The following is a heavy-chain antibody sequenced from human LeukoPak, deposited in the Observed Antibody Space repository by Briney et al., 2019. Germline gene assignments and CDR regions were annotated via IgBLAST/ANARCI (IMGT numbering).Heavy chain of an antibody. CDR2: IYYSGST. CDR3: ARHSGYDRAPYGMDV. CDR1: GGSISSYY. J-gene: IGHJ6*02. V-gene: IGHV4-59*08. Sequence: PSETQSLTCTVSGGSISSYYWSWIRQPPGKGLEWIGYIYYSGSTTYNPSLRSRVTISVDTSKNQFSLRLSSVTAADTAVYYCARHSGYDRAPYGMDVWGQGATVTVSS. D-gene: IGHD5-12*01.